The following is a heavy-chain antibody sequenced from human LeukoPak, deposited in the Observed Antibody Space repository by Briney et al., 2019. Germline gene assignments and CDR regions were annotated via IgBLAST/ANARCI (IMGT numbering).Heavy chain of an antibody. CDR2: INHSGST. V-gene: IGHV4-34*01. CDR1: GGSFSGCY. D-gene: IGHD6-6*01. J-gene: IGHJ4*02. CDR3: ARRSIAATFDY. Sequence: SETLSLTCAVYGGSFSGCYWSWIRQPPGKGLEWIGEINHSGSTNYNPSLKSRVTISVDTSKNQFSLKLSSVTAADTAVYYCARRSIAATFDYWGQGTLVTVSS.